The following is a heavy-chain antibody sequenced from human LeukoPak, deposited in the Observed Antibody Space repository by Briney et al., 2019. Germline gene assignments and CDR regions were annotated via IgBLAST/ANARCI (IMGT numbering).Heavy chain of an antibody. D-gene: IGHD6-19*01. CDR2: VTTKPDNYAT. V-gene: IGHV3-73*01. CDR3: TTYRSGHY. J-gene: IGHJ4*02. CDR1: GFTFRDYA. Sequence: GGSLRLSCTGFGFTFRDYAVSWVRQASGKGLEWVGRVTTKPDNYATTYGASVKGRFTISRDDSANTAYLQMNSLKTEDAAVYYCTTYRSGHYWGQGTLVTVSS.